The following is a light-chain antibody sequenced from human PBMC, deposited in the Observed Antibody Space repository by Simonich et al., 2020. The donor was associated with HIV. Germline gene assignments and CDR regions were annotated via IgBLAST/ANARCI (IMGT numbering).Light chain of an antibody. Sequence: DIQMTQSPSSLSASVGDRVTMTCRASQGISNSLAWYQQKPGKAPKLLVYDASRLESGVPSRFSGSGSGTDYTLTISSLQPEDVATYYCQQYYHTPPWTFGQGTKVEIK. CDR1: QGISNS. CDR3: QQYYHTPPWT. V-gene: IGKV1-NL1*01. CDR2: DAS. J-gene: IGKJ1*01.